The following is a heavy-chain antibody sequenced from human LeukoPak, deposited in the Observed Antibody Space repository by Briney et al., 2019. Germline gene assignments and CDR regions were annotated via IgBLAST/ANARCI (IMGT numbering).Heavy chain of an antibody. V-gene: IGHV3-48*01. CDR1: GFTFRRYS. CDR2: INEGSNNI. Sequence: GGSLRLSCAASGFTFRRYSMDWIRQAPGKGLEWISYINEGSNNIFYADSVKGRFTISRDNAKNSLHLQMNSLRVDDTAVYYCARDDLTNGYNGNFWGQGTLVTVSS. CDR3: ARDDLTNGYNGNF. J-gene: IGHJ4*02. D-gene: IGHD5-24*01.